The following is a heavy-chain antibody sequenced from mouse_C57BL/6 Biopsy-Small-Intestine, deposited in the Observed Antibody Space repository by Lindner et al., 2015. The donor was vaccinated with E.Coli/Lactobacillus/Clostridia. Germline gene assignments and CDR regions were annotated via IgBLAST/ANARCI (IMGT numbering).Heavy chain of an antibody. D-gene: IGHD6-2*01. J-gene: IGHJ2*01. Sequence: VQLQESGAELARPGASVRLSCKASGYTFISYGISWVRQRTGQALEWIGEFCPRTGETSYSEKFKGKATLTTDTSSNTAFMELRGLTSEDSAVYFCARGDSLDYWGQGTTLTVSS. V-gene: IGHV1-81*01. CDR1: GYTFISYG. CDR3: ARGDSLDY. CDR2: FCPRTGET.